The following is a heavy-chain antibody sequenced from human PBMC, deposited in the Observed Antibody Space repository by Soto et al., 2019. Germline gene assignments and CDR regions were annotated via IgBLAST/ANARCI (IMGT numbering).Heavy chain of an antibody. CDR2: INHSASS. D-gene: IGHD3-22*01. Sequence: QVQLRQWGAGLLKPSETLVLTCAVSGGSFTDYYWGWIRQSPGKGLEWIGEINHSASSTYNPSLASRVNILVDTSKNQFSLRVTSVTAADTAMYYCARGEYDSSALYSWAPLGFDVWGQGTTVTVSS. CDR1: GGSFTDYY. CDR3: ARGEYDSSALYSWAPLGFDV. J-gene: IGHJ6*02. V-gene: IGHV4-34*01.